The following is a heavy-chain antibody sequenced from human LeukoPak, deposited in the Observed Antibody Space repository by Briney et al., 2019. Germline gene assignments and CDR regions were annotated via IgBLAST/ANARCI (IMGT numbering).Heavy chain of an antibody. CDR1: GYTFTGYY. D-gene: IGHD3-3*01. J-gene: IGHJ4*02. Sequence: GASVTVSCKASGYTFTGYYMHWVRQAPGQGLEWMGWINPNSGGTNYAQKFQGRVTMTRDTSISTAYMELSKLRSDDTAVYYCARGLYTYYDFWSGGGKFDYWGQGTLVTVSS. CDR2: INPNSGGT. CDR3: ARGLYTYYDFWSGGGKFDY. V-gene: IGHV1-2*02.